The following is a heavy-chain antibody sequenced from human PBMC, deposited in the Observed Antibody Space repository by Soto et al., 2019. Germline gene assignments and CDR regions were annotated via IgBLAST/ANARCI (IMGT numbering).Heavy chain of an antibody. CDR2: ISYDGSNK. CDR3: ARDRVNYYGPENLAF. V-gene: IGHV3-30-3*01. Sequence: GRSVRLSCAASGFTFSAYPMYWVRQAPGKGLEWVVGISYDGSNKYYAESVKGRFTISRDNSKNTLFLQMNTLRAEDTAVYYCARDRVNYYGPENLAFWSQRSLVTVSS. J-gene: IGHJ4*01. CDR1: GFTFSAYP. D-gene: IGHD3-10*01.